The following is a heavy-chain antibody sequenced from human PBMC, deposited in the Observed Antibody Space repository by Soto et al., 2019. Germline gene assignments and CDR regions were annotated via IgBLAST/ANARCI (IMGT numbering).Heavy chain of an antibody. CDR2: IIPLFGTT. J-gene: IGHJ4*02. Sequence: QVHLVQSGAEVKKPGSSVKVSCRASGGTFNTYGFNWVRQAPGQGLEWMGGIIPLFGTTTYVQNCQGRVTITADQSTTTAYMEMSRLTSDDTAVYFCARGGELAGWMPFDSWGQGTLVTVSS. D-gene: IGHD6-19*01. CDR1: GGTFNTYG. V-gene: IGHV1-69*01. CDR3: ARGGELAGWMPFDS.